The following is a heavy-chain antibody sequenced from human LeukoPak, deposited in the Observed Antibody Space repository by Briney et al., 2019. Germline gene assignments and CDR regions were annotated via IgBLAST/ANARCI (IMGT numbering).Heavy chain of an antibody. D-gene: IGHD2-15*01. CDR1: GFTFSDYY. J-gene: IGHJ4*02. V-gene: IGHV3-11*01. Sequence: GGSLRLSCAASGFTFSDYYMAWIRQAPGKGLEWISYITSNSYSMYYADSVGGRFTISRDNAEGSVFLQMDGLRVEDTAVYYCATEVDRSFDHWGQGVLVTVSS. CDR3: ATEVDRSFDH. CDR2: ITSNSYSM.